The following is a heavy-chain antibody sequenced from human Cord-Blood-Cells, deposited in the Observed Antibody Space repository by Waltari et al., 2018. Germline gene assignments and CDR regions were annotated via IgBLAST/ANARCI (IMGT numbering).Heavy chain of an antibody. J-gene: IGHJ4*02. CDR1: GGSFSGYY. V-gene: IGHV4-34*01. Sequence: QVQLQQWGAGLLKPSETLSLTCAVYGGSFSGYYWSWIRQPPGKGLEWIGEINHSGNTNYNPSLNSRVTISVDTSKNQFSLKLSSVTAADTAVYYCARVYSSSWYFDYWGQGTLVTVSS. CDR3: ARVYSSSWYFDY. CDR2: INHSGNT. D-gene: IGHD6-13*01.